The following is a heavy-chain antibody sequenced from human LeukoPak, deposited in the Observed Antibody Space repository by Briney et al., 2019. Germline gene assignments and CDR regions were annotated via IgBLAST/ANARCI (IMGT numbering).Heavy chain of an antibody. V-gene: IGHV3-9*01. CDR1: GFTFDDYA. Sequence: GGSLRLSCAASGFTFDDYAMHWVRQAPGKGLEWVSGISWNSGSIGYADSVKGRFTISRDNAKNSLYLQMNSLRAEDTALYYCAKDMRDYGVTFLMAFDYWGQGTLVTVSS. J-gene: IGHJ4*02. CDR2: ISWNSGSI. CDR3: AKDMRDYGVTFLMAFDY. D-gene: IGHD4-17*01.